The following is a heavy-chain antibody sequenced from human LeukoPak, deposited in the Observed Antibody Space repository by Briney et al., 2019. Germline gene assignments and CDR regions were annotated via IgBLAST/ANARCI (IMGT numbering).Heavy chain of an antibody. D-gene: IGHD1-26*01. Sequence: PGGSLRLSCAASGFTFSSYAMSWVRQAPGKGLEWISAISGSGGSTYYADSVKGRFTISRDNSKNTLHLQMNSLRAEDTAVYYCAKCITALLSPADAFDIWGQGTMVTVS. V-gene: IGHV3-23*01. CDR1: GFTFSSYA. CDR3: AKCITALLSPADAFDI. J-gene: IGHJ3*02. CDR2: ISGSGGST.